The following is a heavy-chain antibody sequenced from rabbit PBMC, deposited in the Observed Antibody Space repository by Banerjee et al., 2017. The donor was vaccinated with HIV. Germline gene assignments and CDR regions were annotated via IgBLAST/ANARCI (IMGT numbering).Heavy chain of an antibody. CDR3: ARDVVGGYLALNL. V-gene: IGHV1S43*01. J-gene: IGHJ4*01. D-gene: IGHD1-1*01. CDR1: GFSFSSNYW. CDR2: IWTSSGGT. Sequence: QSLEESGGDLVQPGASLTLTCTASGFSFSSNYWMCWVRQAPGKGPEWIACIWTSSGGTWYASWVNGRFTISRSTSLNTVTLQMTSLTGADTATYFCARDVVGGYLALNLWGQGTLVTVS.